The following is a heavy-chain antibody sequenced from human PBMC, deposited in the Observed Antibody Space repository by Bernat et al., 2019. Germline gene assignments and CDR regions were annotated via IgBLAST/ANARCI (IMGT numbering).Heavy chain of an antibody. CDR1: GFTFSSYG. CDR2: ISYEGSNK. J-gene: IGHJ4*02. D-gene: IGHD6-13*01. Sequence: QVQLVESGGGVVQPGRSLRLSCAASGFTFSSYGMHWVRQAPGKGREWVAVISYEGSNKYYADSVKGRFTISRDNSKNTLYLQMNSLRAEDTAVYYCAKALHPKITIAAAGGYWGQGTLVTVSS. CDR3: AKALHPKITIAAAGGY. V-gene: IGHV3-30*18.